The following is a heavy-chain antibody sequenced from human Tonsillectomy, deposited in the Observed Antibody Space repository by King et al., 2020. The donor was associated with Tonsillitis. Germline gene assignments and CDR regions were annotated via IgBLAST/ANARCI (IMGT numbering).Heavy chain of an antibody. CDR3: ARQRFGELLVPYGMDA. D-gene: IGHD3-10*01. CDR2: IYPGDSDT. J-gene: IGHJ6*02. CDR1: GYSFSSYW. V-gene: IGHV5-51*01. Sequence: QLVQSGAEVKKPGESLKISCKGSGYSFSSYWIGWVRQMPGKGLEWMGIIYPGDSDTTYSPSFQGQVTISVDKSISTAYLQWSSLKAADTAMYYCARQRFGELLVPYGMDAWGQGTTVTVSS.